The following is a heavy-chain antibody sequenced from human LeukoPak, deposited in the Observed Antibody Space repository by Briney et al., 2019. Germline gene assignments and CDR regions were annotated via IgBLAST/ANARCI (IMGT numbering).Heavy chain of an antibody. CDR2: ISGSGGST. CDR1: GFTFSSYG. J-gene: IGHJ6*03. V-gene: IGHV3-23*01. Sequence: WGSLRLSCAASGFTFSSYGISWVRQVPGKGLEWVSAISGSGGSTYYADSVKGRFTISRDNSKNTLYLQMNSLRAEDTAVYYCAKDHLWAVAGFYYYYYYMDVWGKGTTVTISS. D-gene: IGHD6-19*01. CDR3: AKDHLWAVAGFYYYYYYMDV.